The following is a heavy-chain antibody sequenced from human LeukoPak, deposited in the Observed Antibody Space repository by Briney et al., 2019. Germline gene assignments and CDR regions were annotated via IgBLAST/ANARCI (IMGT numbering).Heavy chain of an antibody. Sequence: AGSLRLSCAASGFTFSDAWVSWVRQSPGMGPDWVGRIKSKTDGGTTDYAAPVKGRFTISRDDSSGTLYLLMNSLKTEDTAVYYCSTSLRGSDCCLDYWGQGTLVAVSS. V-gene: IGHV3-15*01. CDR3: STSLRGSDCCLDY. CDR1: GFTFSDAW. D-gene: IGHD2-21*02. J-gene: IGHJ4*02. CDR2: IKSKTDGGTT.